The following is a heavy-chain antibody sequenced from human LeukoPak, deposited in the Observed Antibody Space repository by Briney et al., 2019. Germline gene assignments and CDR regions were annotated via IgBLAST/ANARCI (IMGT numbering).Heavy chain of an antibody. Sequence: PSQTLSLTCTVSGGSISSGGYYWSWIRQHPGKGLEWIGYIYYSGSTYYNPSLKSRVTISVDTSKNQFSLKLSSVTAADTAVYYCARCSSQSLGIAAAGTMTWGQGTLVTVSS. D-gene: IGHD6-13*01. J-gene: IGHJ4*02. V-gene: IGHV4-31*03. CDR1: GGSISSGGYY. CDR2: IYYSGST. CDR3: ARCSSQSLGIAAAGTMT.